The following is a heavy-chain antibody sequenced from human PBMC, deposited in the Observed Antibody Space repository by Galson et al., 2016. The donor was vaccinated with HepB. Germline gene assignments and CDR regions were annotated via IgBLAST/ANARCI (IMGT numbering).Heavy chain of an antibody. J-gene: IGHJ4*02. V-gene: IGHV3-30*18. CDR3: AKDRFDSGSDAGGFDY. CDR2: ISYDGRNN. D-gene: IGHD1-26*01. Sequence: SLRLSCAASGFTFSNYGMHWVRQAPGKGLEWVAVISYDGRNNYYEDSVKGRVTIARDNSKNTLFLQMNSLRAEDTAVFYCAKDRFDSGSDAGGFDYWGQGTLVTVSS. CDR1: GFTFSNYG.